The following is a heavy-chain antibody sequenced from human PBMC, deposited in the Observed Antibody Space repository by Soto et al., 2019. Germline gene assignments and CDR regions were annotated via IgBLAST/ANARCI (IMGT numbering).Heavy chain of an antibody. J-gene: IGHJ5*02. CDR1: GYTFTAYG. Sequence: ASVKVSCKPSGYTFTAYGLHWVRQAPGQSLEWMGWISTGNGATKYSQKFQDRVTITRDTSASIAYMELSSLRSEDTALYYCARDSPRVQVPSTCWFDPWGQGTQVTVSS. CDR3: ARDSPRVQVPSTCWFDP. V-gene: IGHV1-3*04. CDR2: ISTGNGAT. D-gene: IGHD1-1*01.